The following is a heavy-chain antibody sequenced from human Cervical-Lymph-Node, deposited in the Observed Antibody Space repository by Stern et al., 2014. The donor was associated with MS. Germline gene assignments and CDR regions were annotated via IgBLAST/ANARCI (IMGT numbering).Heavy chain of an antibody. Sequence: VQLQESGPGLVKPSETLSLTCTVSGGSLRSYYWNWIRPAPGKGLEWLGFIYHTVSVNYNPSLSSRVAMSVDTSKNQFSLTVSSVTAADTAVYYCAREGEYCSGSRCYPFLDYWGQGTLVTVSS. CDR2: IYHTVSV. D-gene: IGHD2-15*01. V-gene: IGHV4-59*01. J-gene: IGHJ4*02. CDR1: GGSLRSYY. CDR3: AREGEYCSGSRCYPFLDY.